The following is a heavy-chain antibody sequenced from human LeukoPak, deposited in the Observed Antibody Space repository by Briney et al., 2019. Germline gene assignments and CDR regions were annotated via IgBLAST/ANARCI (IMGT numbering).Heavy chain of an antibody. D-gene: IGHD6-13*01. V-gene: IGHV3-23*01. CDR3: AREYSSSWDFDY. Sequence: GGSLRLSCAASGFTFSSYAMSWVRQAPGKGLEWVSAISGSGGSTYYADSVKGRFTISRDNAKNSLYLQMNSLRAEDTAVYYCAREYSSSWDFDYWGQGTLVTVSS. J-gene: IGHJ4*02. CDR1: GFTFSSYA. CDR2: ISGSGGST.